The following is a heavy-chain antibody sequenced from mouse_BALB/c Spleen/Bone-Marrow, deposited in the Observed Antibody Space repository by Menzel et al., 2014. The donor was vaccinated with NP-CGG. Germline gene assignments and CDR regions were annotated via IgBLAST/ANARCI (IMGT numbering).Heavy chain of an antibody. V-gene: IGHV7-3*02. D-gene: IGHD2-2*01. CDR3: ARGGLQLFAY. J-gene: IGHJ3*01. CDR1: GFTFTDYY. Sequence: EVKVEESGGGLVQPGGSLRLSCATSGFTFTDYYMSWVRQPPGKALEWLGFIRNKANGYTTEYSASVKGRFTISRDNSQSILYLQMNTLRAEDSATYYCARGGLQLFAYWGQGTLVTVSA. CDR2: IRNKANGYTT.